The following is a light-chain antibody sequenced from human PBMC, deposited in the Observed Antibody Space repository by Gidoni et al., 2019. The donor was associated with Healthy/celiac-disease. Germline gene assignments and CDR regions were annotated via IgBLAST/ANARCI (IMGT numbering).Light chain of an antibody. CDR3: SSYTSSSTLSVV. J-gene: IGLJ2*01. Sequence: QSALTQPASVSGSPGQSITISFTGTTSDVGGYNYVSWYQQHPGNAPKRLIYDVSNRPSGVSNRFSGSKSGNTASLTISGLQAEAEADYYCSSYTSSSTLSVVFGGGTKLTVL. CDR1: TSDVGGYNY. V-gene: IGLV2-14*03. CDR2: DVS.